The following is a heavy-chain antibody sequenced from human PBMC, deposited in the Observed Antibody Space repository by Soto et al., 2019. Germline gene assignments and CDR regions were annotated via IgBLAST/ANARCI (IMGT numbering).Heavy chain of an antibody. CDR2: ISDRGNT. CDR1: GGSMKKNY. CDR3: ARDHGGMDV. J-gene: IGHJ6*02. V-gene: IGHV4-59*01. Sequence: QVQLQESGPGLVKPSETLSLTCTVSGGSMKKNYWSWIRQPPGKGLEWIGYISDRGNTNYSPSLRSRLTMSVDTSRNHFSLRLTSVTAADTAVYYCARDHGGMDVWCQGTTVIVSS.